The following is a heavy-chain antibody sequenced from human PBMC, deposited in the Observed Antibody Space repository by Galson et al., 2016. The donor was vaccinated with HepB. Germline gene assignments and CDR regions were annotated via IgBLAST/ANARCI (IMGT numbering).Heavy chain of an antibody. Sequence: SVKVSCKASGYAFTNHAIHWVRQAPGQRLEWMGWINDGNGNRKYSQKFQGRVTITRDTSASTDYMELSSLTSEDTAVYYCAIIGAGYRSGWSNWGQGTLVTVSS. CDR2: INDGNGNR. CDR1: GYAFTNHA. V-gene: IGHV1-3*01. CDR3: AIIGAGYRSGWSN. J-gene: IGHJ4*02. D-gene: IGHD6-19*01.